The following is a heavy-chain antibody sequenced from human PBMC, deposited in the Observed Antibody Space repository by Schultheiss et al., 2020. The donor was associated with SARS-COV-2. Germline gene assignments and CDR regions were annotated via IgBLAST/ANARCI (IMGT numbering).Heavy chain of an antibody. D-gene: IGHD5-18*01. CDR3: ARGLRYSYGSRSTWFDP. V-gene: IGHV4-59*12. CDR1: GGSISSYY. Sequence: SETLSLTCTVSGGSISSYYWSWIRQPPGKGLEWIGYIYYSGSTYYNPSLKSRVTISVDTSKNQFSLKLSSVTAADTAVYYCARGLRYSYGSRSTWFDPWGQGTLVTVSS. CDR2: IYYSGST. J-gene: IGHJ5*02.